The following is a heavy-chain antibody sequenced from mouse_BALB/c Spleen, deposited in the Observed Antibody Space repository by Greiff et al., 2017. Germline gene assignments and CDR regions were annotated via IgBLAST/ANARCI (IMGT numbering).Heavy chain of an antibody. CDR1: GYTFTNYW. D-gene: IGHD2-13*01. CDR3: ARKTDYRGYFDV. Sequence: VKLQESGAELVRPGTSVKISCKASGYTFTNYWLGWVKQRPGHGLEWIGDIYPGGGYTNYNEKFKGKATLTADTSSSTAYMQLSSLTSEDSAVYFCARKTDYRGYFDVWGAGTTVTVSS. CDR2: IYPGGGYT. V-gene: IGHV1-63*02. J-gene: IGHJ1*01.